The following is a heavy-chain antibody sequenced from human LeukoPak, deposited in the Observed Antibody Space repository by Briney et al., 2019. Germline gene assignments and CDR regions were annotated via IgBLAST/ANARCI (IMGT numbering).Heavy chain of an antibody. D-gene: IGHD3-9*01. Sequence: SVKVSCKASGGTFSSYAISWVRQAPGQGLEWMGRIIPIFGTANYAQKFQGRVTITTDESTSTAYMELSSLRSEDTAVYYCARDYDILTGYYQRYYFDYWGQETLVTVSS. V-gene: IGHV1-69*05. CDR3: ARDYDILTGYYQRYYFDY. CDR1: GGTFSSYA. J-gene: IGHJ4*02. CDR2: IIPIFGTA.